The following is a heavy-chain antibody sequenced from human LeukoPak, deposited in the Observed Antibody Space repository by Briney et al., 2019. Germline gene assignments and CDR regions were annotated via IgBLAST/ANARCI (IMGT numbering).Heavy chain of an antibody. CDR1: GYSFTSYW. V-gene: IGHV5-51*01. J-gene: IGHJ5*02. CDR2: IYPGDSDT. D-gene: IGHD5-18*01. Sequence: GESLKISCKGSGYSFTSYWIGWVRQVPGKGLEWMGIIYPGDSDTRYSPSFQGQVIISADKSISTAYLQWSSLRASDTAMYYCARRGGHGDAYGYGFDPWGQGTLVTVSS. CDR3: ARRGGHGDAYGYGFDP.